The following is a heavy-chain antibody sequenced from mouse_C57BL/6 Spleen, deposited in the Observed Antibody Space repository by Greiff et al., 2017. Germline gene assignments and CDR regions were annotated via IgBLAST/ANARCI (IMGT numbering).Heavy chain of an antibody. Sequence: QVTLKESGPGILQSSQTLSLTCSFSGFSLSTSGMGVSWLRQPSGQGLEWLAHIYWDDDKRYNPSLKSRLTISKDTSRNQVFLKITSVDTADTATFYCARRPGWLLQDYFDYWGQGTTLTVSS. D-gene: IGHD2-3*01. J-gene: IGHJ2*01. CDR2: IYWDDDK. CDR3: ARRPGWLLQDYFDY. CDR1: GFSLSTSGMG. V-gene: IGHV8-12*01.